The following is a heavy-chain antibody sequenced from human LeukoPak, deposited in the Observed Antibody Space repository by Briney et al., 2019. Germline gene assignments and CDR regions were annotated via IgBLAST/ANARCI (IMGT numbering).Heavy chain of an antibody. CDR2: VSVTGNTT. Sequence: PGGSLRLSWSACGFTFSECAINWVRPAPGKALEGVAAVSVTGNTTYYADSVKGRFTISRDNAKNTLYLQMNSLRAEDTAVYYCARALCTGWFGSFDFWGQGTLVTVSS. D-gene: IGHD6-19*01. V-gene: IGHV3-23*01. CDR1: GFTFSECA. CDR3: ARALCTGWFGSFDF. J-gene: IGHJ4*02.